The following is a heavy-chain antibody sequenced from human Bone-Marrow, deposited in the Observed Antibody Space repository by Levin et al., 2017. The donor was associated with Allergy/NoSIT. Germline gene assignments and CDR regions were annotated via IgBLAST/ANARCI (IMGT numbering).Heavy chain of an antibody. D-gene: IGHD3-3*01. CDR2: ISWNSGSI. V-gene: IGHV3-9*01. CDR1: GFTFDDYA. CDR3: AGFWSGRTYYYYYGMDV. J-gene: IGHJ6*02. Sequence: GGSLRLSCAASGFTFDDYAMHWVRQAPGKGLEWVSGISWNSGSIGYADSVKGRFTISRDNAKNSLYLQMNSLRAEDTALYYCAGFWSGRTYYYYYGMDVWGQGTTVTVSS.